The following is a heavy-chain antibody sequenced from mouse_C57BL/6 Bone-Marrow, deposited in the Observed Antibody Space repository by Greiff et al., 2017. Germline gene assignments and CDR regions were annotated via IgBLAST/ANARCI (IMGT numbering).Heavy chain of an antibody. CDR1: GFTFRDYG. J-gene: IGHJ4*01. V-gene: IGHV5-17*01. D-gene: IGHD2-2*01. Sequence: EVMLVESGGGLVKPGGSLKLSCAASGFTFRDYGMHWVRQAPEKGLEWVAYISSGSSTIYYADTVKGRFTISRDKAKNTLFLPMTSLRSEYTAMYYCARSELWFYAMDYWGQGTSVTVSS. CDR2: ISSGSSTI. CDR3: ARSELWFYAMDY.